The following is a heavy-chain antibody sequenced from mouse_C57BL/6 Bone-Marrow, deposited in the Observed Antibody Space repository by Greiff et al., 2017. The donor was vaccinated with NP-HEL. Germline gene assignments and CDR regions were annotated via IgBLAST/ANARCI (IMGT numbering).Heavy chain of an antibody. D-gene: IGHD1-1*02. J-gene: IGHJ4*01. CDR2: ISYDGSN. V-gene: IGHV3-6*01. CDR3: AKAMVPYYAMDY. Sequence: DVQLQESGPGLVKPSQSLSLSCSVTGYSITSGYYWNWIRQFPGNQLEWMGYISYDGSNNYNPTLKNRISITRDTSKNQLFLKLNTVTTEDTATYYSAKAMVPYYAMDYWGQGTSVTVSS. CDR1: GYSITSGYY.